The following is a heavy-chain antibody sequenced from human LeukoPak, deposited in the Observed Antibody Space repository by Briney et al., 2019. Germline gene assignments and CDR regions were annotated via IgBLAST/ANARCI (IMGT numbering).Heavy chain of an antibody. CDR3: AKSSDSSGYYSAEYFQH. CDR1: GFTFSSYG. D-gene: IGHD3-22*01. J-gene: IGHJ1*01. V-gene: IGHV3-30*18. Sequence: GGSLRLSCAASGFTFSSYGMHWVRQAPGKGLEWVAVISYDGSNKYYADSVKGRFTISRDNSKNTLYLQMNSLRAEDTAMYYCAKSSDSSGYYSAEYFQHWGQGTLVTVSS. CDR2: ISYDGSNK.